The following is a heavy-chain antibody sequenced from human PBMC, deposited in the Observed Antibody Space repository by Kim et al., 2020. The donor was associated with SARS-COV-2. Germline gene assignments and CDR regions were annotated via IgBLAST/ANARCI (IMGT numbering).Heavy chain of an antibody. CDR2: INAGNGNT. V-gene: IGHV1-3*01. CDR1: GYTFTSYA. CDR3: ARGRIAAAGSWFDP. J-gene: IGHJ5*02. Sequence: ASVKVSCKASGYTFTSYAMHWVRQAPGQRLEWMGWINAGNGNTKYSQKFQGRVTITRDTSASTAYMELSSLRSEDTAVYYCARGRIAAAGSWFDPWGQGTLVTVSS. D-gene: IGHD6-13*01.